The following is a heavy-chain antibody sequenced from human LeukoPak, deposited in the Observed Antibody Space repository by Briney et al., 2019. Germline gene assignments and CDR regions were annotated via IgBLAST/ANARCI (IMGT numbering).Heavy chain of an antibody. Sequence: SETLSLTCAVYGGSFSGYYWSWIRQPPGKGLEWIGEINHSGSTNYNPSLKSRVAISVDTSKNQFSLKLSSVTAADTAVYYCARSPGYSSGWGVPWGQGTLVTVSS. J-gene: IGHJ5*02. CDR2: INHSGST. V-gene: IGHV4-34*01. D-gene: IGHD6-19*01. CDR3: ARSPGYSSGWGVP. CDR1: GGSFSGYY.